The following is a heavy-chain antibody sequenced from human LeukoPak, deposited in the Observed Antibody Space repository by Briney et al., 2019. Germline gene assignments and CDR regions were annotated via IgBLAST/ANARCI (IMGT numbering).Heavy chain of an antibody. D-gene: IGHD3-16*01. J-gene: IGHJ4*02. CDR1: GGSISSSNW. V-gene: IGHV4-4*02. CDR3: ARLGDVEVNGGTLDY. Sequence: SGTLSLTCAVSGGSISSSNWWSWVRQPPGKGLEWIGEIYHSGSTNYNPSLKNRVTVSVDTSKNQFFLKLTSVTVADTAVYFCARLGDVEVNGGTLDYWGRGTLVTVSS. CDR2: IYHSGST.